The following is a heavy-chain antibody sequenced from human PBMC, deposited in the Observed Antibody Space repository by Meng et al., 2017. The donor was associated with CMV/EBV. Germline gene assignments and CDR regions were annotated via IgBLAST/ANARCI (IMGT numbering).Heavy chain of an antibody. CDR3: ASLVSETYYDFWSGFEPRSTP. CDR1: GFTFSSYA. CDR2: ISGSGGST. Sequence: GESLKISCAASGFTFSSYAMSWVRQAPGKGLEWVSAISGSGGSTYYADSVKGRFTISRDNSKNTLYLQMNSLRAEDTAVYYCASLVSETYYDFWSGFEPRSTPWGQGTLVTVSS. J-gene: IGHJ5*02. V-gene: IGHV3-23*01. D-gene: IGHD3-3*01.